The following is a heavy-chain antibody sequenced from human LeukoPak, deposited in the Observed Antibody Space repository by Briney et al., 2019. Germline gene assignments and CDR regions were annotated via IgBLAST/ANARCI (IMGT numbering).Heavy chain of an antibody. CDR2: IYYSGST. D-gene: IGHD1-26*01. J-gene: IGHJ4*02. V-gene: IGHV4-59*08. CDR1: GGSISSYY. CDR3: VRAGQGWRELPMGRY. Sequence: SETLSLTCTVSGGSISSYYWSWIRQPPGKGLEWIGYIYYSGSTNYNPSLKSRVTISVDTSKNQFSLKLSSVTAADTAVYYCVRAGQGWRELPMGRYWGQGTLVTVSS.